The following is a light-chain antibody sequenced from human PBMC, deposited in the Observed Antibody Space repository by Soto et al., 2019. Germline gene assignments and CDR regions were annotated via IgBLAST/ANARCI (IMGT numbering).Light chain of an antibody. CDR2: AAS. Sequence: DIQMTQSPSSVSASVGDRVTINCRASQAISSWLTWYQQKPGKAPKLLIYAASNLQSGVPSRFSSSGSGTDFTLTIGRLQPEDFATYFCQQSDSFAFTFGPGTKV. CDR1: QAISSW. V-gene: IGKV1-12*01. J-gene: IGKJ3*01. CDR3: QQSDSFAFT.